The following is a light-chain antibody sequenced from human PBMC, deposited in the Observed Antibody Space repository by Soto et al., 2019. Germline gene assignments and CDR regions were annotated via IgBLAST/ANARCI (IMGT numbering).Light chain of an antibody. Sequence: EIVLTQSPGTLSLSPGERATLSCRASQSVSSSYLAWYQQKPGQAPRLLMYAASSRATGIPDRFSGSGSGTDFTLTISRLEPEDFAVCYCQQYGSSPMYSFGQGTKLEIK. CDR3: QQYGSSPMYS. CDR1: QSVSSSY. V-gene: IGKV3-20*01. CDR2: AAS. J-gene: IGKJ2*03.